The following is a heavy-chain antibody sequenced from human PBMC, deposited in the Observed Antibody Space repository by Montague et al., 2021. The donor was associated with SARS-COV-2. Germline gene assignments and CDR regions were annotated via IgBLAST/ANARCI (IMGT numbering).Heavy chain of an antibody. CDR1: GGSITGYY. CDR2: IYDGGAV. V-gene: IGHV4-59*01. CDR3: VRDHPYGGPRGAYDI. Sequence: SETLSLTCTVSGGSITGYYWSWLRRSPGKGLEWIANIYDGGAVNXNPSLGSRVTISTDTSKNQLSLKVNSVTAADTAVYYCVRDHPYGGPRGAYDIWGQGTVVTVSS. J-gene: IGHJ3*02. D-gene: IGHD4-23*01.